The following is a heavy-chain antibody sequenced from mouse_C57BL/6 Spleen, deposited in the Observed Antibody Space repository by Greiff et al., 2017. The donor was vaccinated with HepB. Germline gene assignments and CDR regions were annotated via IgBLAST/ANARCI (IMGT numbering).Heavy chain of an antibody. J-gene: IGHJ4*01. CDR2: ISYDGSN. D-gene: IGHD1-1*01. V-gene: IGHV3-6*01. CDR1: GYSITSGYY. Sequence: EVQLQQSGPGLVKPSQSLSLTCSVTGYSITSGYYWNWIRQFPGNKLEWMGYISYDGSNNYNPSLKNRISITSDTSKNQFFLKLNTVTTEDTATYYCARELRSYYAMDYWGQGTSVTVSS. CDR3: ARELRSYYAMDY.